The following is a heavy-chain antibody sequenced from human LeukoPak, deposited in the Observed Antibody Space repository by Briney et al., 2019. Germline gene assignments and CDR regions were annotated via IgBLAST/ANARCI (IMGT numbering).Heavy chain of an antibody. CDR1: EVTFSSYA. CDR2: FIPMFGTT. CDR3: ARDTVASLDY. Sequence: ASVKVSCKASEVTFSSYAISWVRQAPGQGLEWMGGFIPMFGTTNYAQKFQGRVTITADESTSTAYVELSSLRSEDTAIYYCARDTVASLDYWGPGTLVTVSS. J-gene: IGHJ4*02. V-gene: IGHV1-69*13. D-gene: IGHD6-19*01.